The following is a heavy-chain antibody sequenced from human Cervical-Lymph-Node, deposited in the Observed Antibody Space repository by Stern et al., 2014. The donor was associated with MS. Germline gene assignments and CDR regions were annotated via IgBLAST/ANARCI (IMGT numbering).Heavy chain of an antibody. D-gene: IGHD3-3*01. J-gene: IGHJ6*02. Sequence: EVQLVESGGGLVQPGGALSVSCAASGFIFSRYWMSRVRQAPGKGLEWVAQIKQDGTEKHYVDSVKGRFTISRDNLKNSLYLQMHSLRAEDTAVYYCARDYDFWSGYSSYYYGLDVWGQGTTVTVSS. CDR3: ARDYDFWSGYSSYYYGLDV. V-gene: IGHV3-7*01. CDR1: GFIFSRYW. CDR2: IKQDGTEK.